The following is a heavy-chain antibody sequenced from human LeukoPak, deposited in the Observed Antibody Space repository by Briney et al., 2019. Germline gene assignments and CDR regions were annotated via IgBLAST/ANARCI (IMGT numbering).Heavy chain of an antibody. J-gene: IGHJ4*02. D-gene: IGHD6-13*01. V-gene: IGHV4-34*01. CDR2: INHSGST. CDR1: GGSFSGYY. CDR3: ARFGVVASGTNY. Sequence: PSETLSLTCAVYGGSFSGYYWNWIRQPPGKGLEWIGEINHSGSTNYNPSLKSRVTISVDTSKSQFSLKLSSVTAADTAVYYCARFGVVASGTNYWGQGTLVTVSS.